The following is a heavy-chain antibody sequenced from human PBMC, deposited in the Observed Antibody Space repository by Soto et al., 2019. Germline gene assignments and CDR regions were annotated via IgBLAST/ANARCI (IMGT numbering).Heavy chain of an antibody. Sequence: SETLSLTCTVSGGSVSSGSYYWSWIRQPPGKGLEWIGYIDYSGSTNYNPSLKSRVTISVDTSKNQFSLRLSSVTAADTAVYHCARDRGAAAGNGWFDPWGQGTLVTVSS. CDR2: IDYSGST. CDR3: ARDRGAAAGNGWFDP. V-gene: IGHV4-61*01. J-gene: IGHJ5*02. D-gene: IGHD6-13*01. CDR1: GGSVSSGSYY.